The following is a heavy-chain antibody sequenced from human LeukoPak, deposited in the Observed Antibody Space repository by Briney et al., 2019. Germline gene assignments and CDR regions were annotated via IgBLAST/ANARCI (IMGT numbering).Heavy chain of an antibody. V-gene: IGHV3-11*06. CDR2: ISSSSSYT. CDR3: ARPGDEYVDY. Sequence: GGSLRLSCAASGFTFSDYYMSWIRQAPGKGLEWVSYISSSSSYTKYADSVKGRFTISRDNAKNSLYLQMNSLRAEDTAVYYCARPGDEYVDYWGQGTLVTVSS. J-gene: IGHJ4*02. D-gene: IGHD3-16*01. CDR1: GFTFSDYY.